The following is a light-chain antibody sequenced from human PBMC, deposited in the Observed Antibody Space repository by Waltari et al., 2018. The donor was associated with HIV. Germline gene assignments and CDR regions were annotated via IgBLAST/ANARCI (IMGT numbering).Light chain of an antibody. J-gene: IGKJ5*01. CDR2: DAS. V-gene: IGKV3-11*01. CDR3: QQRSNWPPIT. CDR1: QSVSSY. Sequence: DILLTQSPATLSLPPAEIAALSCSARQSVSSYLAWYQQKPGQAPRLLSYDASNSATGIPAMFSGSGSGTYFTLTISSLEPEDFAVYYCQQRSNWPPITFGQGTRLEIK.